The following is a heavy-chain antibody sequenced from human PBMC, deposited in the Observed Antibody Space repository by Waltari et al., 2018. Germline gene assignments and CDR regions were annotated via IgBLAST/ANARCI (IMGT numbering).Heavy chain of an antibody. D-gene: IGHD2-21*01. Sequence: QVQLQESGPGLVKPSETLSLTCTVSGGSISSYYWSWIRQPAGKGLAWIWRIYTSGSTNYNPSLKSRVTMSVDTSKNQFSLKLSSVTATDTAVYYCAREDNRAYCGGDCYSGDAFDIWGQGTMVTVSS. CDR3: AREDNRAYCGGDCYSGDAFDI. CDR2: IYTSGST. V-gene: IGHV4-4*07. CDR1: GGSISSYY. J-gene: IGHJ3*02.